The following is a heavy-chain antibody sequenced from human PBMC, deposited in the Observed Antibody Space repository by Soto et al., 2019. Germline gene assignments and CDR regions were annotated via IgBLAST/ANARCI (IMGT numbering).Heavy chain of an antibody. CDR1: GFTFSSYG. CDR3: AKIENYSGSYPDPLVY. J-gene: IGHJ4*02. V-gene: IGHV3-30*18. D-gene: IGHD1-26*01. Sequence: GGSLRLSCAASGFTFSSYGMHWVRQAPGRGLEWVAVISYDGSNKYYADSVEGRFTISRDNSKNTLFLQMNSLKAEDTAVYYCAKIENYSGSYPDPLVYWGQGT. CDR2: ISYDGSNK.